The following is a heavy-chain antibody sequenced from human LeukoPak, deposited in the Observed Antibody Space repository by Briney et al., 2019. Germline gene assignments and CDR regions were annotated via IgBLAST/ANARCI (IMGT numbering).Heavy chain of an antibody. CDR1: GDSVSSDSYY. D-gene: IGHD3-22*01. CDR2: IDYSGST. Sequence: SETLSLTCTVSGDSVSSDSYYWSWIRQPPGKGLEWIAYIDYSGSTKYNPSLKSRITITLDTSKNQFSLKLSSVTAADTAVYYCARDRRGYYDSSGYFDYWGQGTLVTVSS. V-gene: IGHV4-61*01. J-gene: IGHJ4*02. CDR3: ARDRRGYYDSSGYFDY.